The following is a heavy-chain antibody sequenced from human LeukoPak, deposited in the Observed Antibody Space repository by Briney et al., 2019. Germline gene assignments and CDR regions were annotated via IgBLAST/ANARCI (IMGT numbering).Heavy chain of an antibody. Sequence: ASVKGSCKASRYTFTSYAMNWVRQAPGQGLEWMGWINTNTGNPTYAQGFTGRFVFSLDTSVSTAYLQISSLKAEDTAVYYCALGHTIAAAGRVGYYYYGMDDWGQGTTVTVSS. V-gene: IGHV7-4-1*02. CDR1: RYTFTSYA. D-gene: IGHD6-13*01. CDR2: INTNTGNP. J-gene: IGHJ6*02. CDR3: ALGHTIAAAGRVGYYYYGMDD.